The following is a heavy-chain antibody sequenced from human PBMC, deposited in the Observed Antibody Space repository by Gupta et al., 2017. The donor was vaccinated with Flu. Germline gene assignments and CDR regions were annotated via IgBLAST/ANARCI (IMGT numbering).Heavy chain of an antibody. CDR1: GFPFSNCP. CDR2: ISEAGERT. CDR3: AKVWNTYYMDV. J-gene: IGHJ6*03. V-gene: IGHV3-23*01. Sequence: EVQLLESGGGLVKPGGSLRLSWVASGFPFSNCPMRWVRQAPGKGLEWVSAISEAGERTHYVDSVKGRFTISRDNSKSTMYLQLDSLRAEDTAIYYCAKVWNTYYMDVWGKGTTVTVSS. D-gene: IGHD3-3*01.